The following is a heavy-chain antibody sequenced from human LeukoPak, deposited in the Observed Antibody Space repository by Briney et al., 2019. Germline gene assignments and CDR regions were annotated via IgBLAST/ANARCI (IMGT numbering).Heavy chain of an antibody. Sequence: SETLSLTCTVSGGSISSYYWSWIRQPPGKGLEWIGYIYYSGSTNYNPSLKSRVAISVDTSKNQFSLKLSSVTAADTAVYYCASFVAGFFDYWGQGTLVTVSS. D-gene: IGHD6-19*01. CDR1: GGSISSYY. CDR3: ASFVAGFFDY. J-gene: IGHJ4*02. CDR2: IYYSGST. V-gene: IGHV4-59*08.